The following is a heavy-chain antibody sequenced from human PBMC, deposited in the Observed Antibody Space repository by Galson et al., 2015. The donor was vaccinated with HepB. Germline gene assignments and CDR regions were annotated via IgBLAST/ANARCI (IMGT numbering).Heavy chain of an antibody. CDR1: GFTFSSYW. Sequence: SLRLSCAASGFTFSSYWMSWVRQAPGKGLEWVANIKQDGSEKYYVDSVKGRFTISRDNAKNSLYLQMNSLRAEDTAVYYCAREGSSWPTDGVGIFDYWGQGTLVTVSS. CDR2: IKQDGSEK. CDR3: AREGSSWPTDGVGIFDY. J-gene: IGHJ4*02. V-gene: IGHV3-7*03. D-gene: IGHD6-13*01.